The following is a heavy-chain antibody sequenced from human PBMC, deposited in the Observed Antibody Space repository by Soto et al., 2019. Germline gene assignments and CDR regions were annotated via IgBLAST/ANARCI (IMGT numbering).Heavy chain of an antibody. CDR1: GFTFTNAW. CDR2: IRTKVENGTV. CDR3: TTVYCSRTSCGAPHDY. J-gene: IGHJ4*02. D-gene: IGHD2-2*01. Sequence: GGSLRLSCAASGFTFTNAWMSWVRQAPGKGPEWVGRIRTKVENGTVDYAAPVKGRFTISRDDSKDTLYLQMNSLKVEDTAVYYCTTVYCSRTSCGAPHDYWGQGTLVTVSS. V-gene: IGHV3-15*01.